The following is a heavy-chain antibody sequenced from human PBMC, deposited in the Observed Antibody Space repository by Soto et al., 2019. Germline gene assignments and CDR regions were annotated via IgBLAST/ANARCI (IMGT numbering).Heavy chain of an antibody. D-gene: IGHD4-17*01. J-gene: IGHJ4*02. CDR3: AKAMKWGGMTTIHYFDP. V-gene: IGHV3-9*02. CDR1: GFTADDYA. Sequence: EVQLVESGGGLVQPGRSLRLSCVASGFTADDYAMHWVRQAPGKGLEWVSGISSNSDTIDYADSVKGRFTISRDNAKNSLFLQMNSLRPEDTALYYCAKAMKWGGMTTIHYFDPWGQGTLVTVSS. CDR2: ISSNSDTI.